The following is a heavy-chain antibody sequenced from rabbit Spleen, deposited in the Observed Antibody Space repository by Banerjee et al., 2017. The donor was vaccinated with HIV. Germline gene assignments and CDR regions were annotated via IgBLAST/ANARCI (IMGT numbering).Heavy chain of an antibody. CDR3: ARDGYSRGWGIILYYFNL. J-gene: IGHJ4*01. CDR2: IDSGGSGFA. CDR1: GFSFSSGYD. D-gene: IGHD4-1*01. V-gene: IGHV1S45*01. Sequence: QEQLVESGGGLVQPEGSLTLTCKASGFSFSSGYDMCWVRQAPGKGLEWIACIDSGGSGFAYFASWAKGRFTISKTSSTTVTLQMTSLTAADTAAYFCARDGYSRGWGIILYYFNLWGPGTLVTVS.